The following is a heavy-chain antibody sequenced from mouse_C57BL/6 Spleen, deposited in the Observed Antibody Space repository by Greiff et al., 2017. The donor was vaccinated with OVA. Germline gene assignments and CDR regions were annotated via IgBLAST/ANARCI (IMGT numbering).Heavy chain of an antibody. CDR1: GYTFTDYN. D-gene: IGHD2-3*01. CDR3: ARSGDGYLFAY. CDR2: INPNNGGT. V-gene: IGHV1-18*01. Sequence: EVQLQQSGPELVKPGASVKIPCKASGYTFTDYNMDWVKQSHGKSLEWIGDINPNNGGTIYNQKFKGKATVTVDKSSSTAYMELRSLTSEDTAVYYCARSGDGYLFAYWGQGTLVTVSA. J-gene: IGHJ3*01.